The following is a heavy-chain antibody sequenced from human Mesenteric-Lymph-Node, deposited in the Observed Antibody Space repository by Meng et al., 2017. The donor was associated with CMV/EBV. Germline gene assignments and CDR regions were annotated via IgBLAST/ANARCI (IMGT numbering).Heavy chain of an antibody. CDR1: GYTFTGYY. V-gene: IGHV1-2*02. CDR3: ARGGTLAAAITWFDP. D-gene: IGHD6-13*01. Sequence: ASVQVSCKASGYTFTGYYMHWVRQAPGQGLEWMGWINPNSGGTNYAQKFQGRVTMTRDKSISTAYMELSRLRSDDTAVYYCARGGTLAAAITWFDPWGQGTLVTVSS. CDR2: INPNSGGT. J-gene: IGHJ5*02.